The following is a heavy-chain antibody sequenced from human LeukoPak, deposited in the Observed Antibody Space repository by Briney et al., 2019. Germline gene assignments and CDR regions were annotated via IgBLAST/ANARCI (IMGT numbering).Heavy chain of an antibody. J-gene: IGHJ3*01. Sequence: PGGSLRLSCAASGFTFDDYAMHWVRQAPGKGLEWVSGISWNSGSIGYADSVKGRFTISRDNAKNSLYLQMNSLRVEDMALYYCAKDINYDSSGRFDYWGQGTMVTVSS. CDR3: AKDINYDSSGRFDY. CDR1: GFTFDDYA. V-gene: IGHV3-9*03. CDR2: ISWNSGSI. D-gene: IGHD3-22*01.